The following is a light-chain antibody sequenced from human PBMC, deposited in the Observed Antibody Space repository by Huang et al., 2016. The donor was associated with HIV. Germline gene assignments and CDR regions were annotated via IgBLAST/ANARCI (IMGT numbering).Light chain of an antibody. CDR3: RQYDDLPYT. CDR1: HDIGNS. Sequence: DIQMTQSPSSLSASVGDRVTITCQASHDIGNSLNWYQQKPGKAPKLLIYDASNLQTGVLARFSGSGSGTDCSCTISSLQPEDIAPYFCRQYDDLPYTYGQGTKLEIK. J-gene: IGKJ2*01. CDR2: DAS. V-gene: IGKV1-33*01.